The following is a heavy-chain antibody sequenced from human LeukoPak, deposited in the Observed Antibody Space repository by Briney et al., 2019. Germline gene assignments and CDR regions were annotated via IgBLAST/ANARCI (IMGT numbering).Heavy chain of an antibody. CDR2: VNSIGST. D-gene: IGHD5-18*01. V-gene: IGHV4-39*01. CDR3: ARHPTAILIEGFDY. Sequence: SETLSLICSVSGGSISRSNYYWGWIRQPPGKGLEWMGSVNSIGSTYYNPSLESRVTISVDTSKNQFSLKMRPVFATDTAVFFCARHPTAILIEGFDYWGQGILVTVSS. J-gene: IGHJ4*02. CDR1: GGSISRSNYY.